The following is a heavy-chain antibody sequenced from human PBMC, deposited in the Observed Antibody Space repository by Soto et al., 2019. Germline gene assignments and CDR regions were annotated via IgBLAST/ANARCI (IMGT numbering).Heavy chain of an antibody. J-gene: IGHJ6*02. CDR1: GYSISTGFN. CDR2: IYYSGST. Sequence: SETLSLTCAVSGYSISTGFNWGWIRQPPGKGLEWIGSIYYSGSTYYNPSLKSRVTISVDTSKNQFSLKLSSVTAADTAVYYRARQSGDYYYYGMDVWGQGTTVTVSS. CDR3: ARQSGDYYYYGMDV. D-gene: IGHD1-26*01. V-gene: IGHV4-38-2*01.